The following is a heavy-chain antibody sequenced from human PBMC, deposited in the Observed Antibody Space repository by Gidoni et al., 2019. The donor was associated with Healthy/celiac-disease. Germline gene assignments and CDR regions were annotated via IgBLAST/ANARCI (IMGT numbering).Heavy chain of an antibody. D-gene: IGHD2-15*01. J-gene: IGHJ6*02. CDR3: AREICSGGSCYSDDYYYGMDV. CDR2: IYYSGST. V-gene: IGHV4-31*03. CDR1: GGSISSGGYY. Sequence: QVQLQESGPGLVKPSQTVSLACTVSGGSISSGGYYCSWIRQHPGKGLEWIVYIYYSGSTYYNPSLKSRVTISVDTYKNQFSLKLSSVTAADTAVYYCAREICSGGSCYSDDYYYGMDVWGQGTTVTVSS.